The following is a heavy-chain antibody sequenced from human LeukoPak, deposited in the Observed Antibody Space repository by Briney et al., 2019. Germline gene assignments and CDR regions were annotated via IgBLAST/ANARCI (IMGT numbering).Heavy chain of an antibody. CDR3: ARLYSSSWYLAFDI. J-gene: IGHJ3*02. D-gene: IGHD6-13*01. CDR2: IWYDGSNK. V-gene: IGHV3-33*01. Sequence: GGSLRLSCAASGFTFSSYGMHWVRQAPGKGLEWVAVIWYDGSNKYYADSVKGRFTISRDNSKNTLYLRMNSLRAEDTAVYYCARLYSSSWYLAFDIWGQGTMVTVSS. CDR1: GFTFSSYG.